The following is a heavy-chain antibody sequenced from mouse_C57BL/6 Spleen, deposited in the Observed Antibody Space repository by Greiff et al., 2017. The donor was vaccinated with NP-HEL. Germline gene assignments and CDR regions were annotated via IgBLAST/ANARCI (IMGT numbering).Heavy chain of an antibody. CDR3: ARGPPYWYFDV. V-gene: IGHV1-82*01. CDR2: IYPGDGDT. Sequence: QVQLQQSGPELVKPGASVKISCKASGYAFSSSWMNWVKQRPGKGLEWIGRIYPGDGDTNYNGKFKGKATLTADKSSSTAYMQLSSLTSEDSAVYFCARGPPYWYFDVWGTGTTVTVSS. J-gene: IGHJ1*03. CDR1: GYAFSSSW.